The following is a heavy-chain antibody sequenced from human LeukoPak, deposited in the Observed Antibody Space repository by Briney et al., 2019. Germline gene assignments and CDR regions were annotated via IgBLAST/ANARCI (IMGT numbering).Heavy chain of an antibody. CDR2: INPSGGST. CDR3: ARGDVLRYFDWLSKYYFDY. D-gene: IGHD3-9*01. Sequence: ASVKVSCKASGYTFTSYYMHWVRQAPGQGLEWMGIINPSGGSTSYAQKFQGRVTMTRDTSTSTVYMELSSLRSEDTAMYYCARGDVLRYFDWLSKYYFDYWGQGTLVTVSS. CDR1: GYTFTSYY. J-gene: IGHJ4*02. V-gene: IGHV1-46*01.